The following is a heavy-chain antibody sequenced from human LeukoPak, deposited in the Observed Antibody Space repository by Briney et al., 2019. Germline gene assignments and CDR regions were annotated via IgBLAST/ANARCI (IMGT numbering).Heavy chain of an antibody. J-gene: IGHJ4*02. Sequence: SETLSLTCTVSGGSISSGDYYWSWIRQPPGKGLEWIGYIYYSGSTYYNPSLKSRVTISVDTSKNQFSLKLSSVTAADTAVYYCASTYGGDYFYYFDYWGQGTLVTASS. CDR1: GGSISSGDYY. CDR2: IYYSGST. CDR3: ASTYGGDYFYYFDY. V-gene: IGHV4-30-4*01. D-gene: IGHD4-23*01.